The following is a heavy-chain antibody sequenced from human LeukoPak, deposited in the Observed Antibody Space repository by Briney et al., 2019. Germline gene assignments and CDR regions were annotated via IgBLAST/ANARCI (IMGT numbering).Heavy chain of an antibody. J-gene: IGHJ5*02. CDR2: IYYSGST. CDR3: ARDRRYGDYEKYWFDP. V-gene: IGHV4-31*03. D-gene: IGHD4-17*01. Sequence: SETLSLTCTVSGGSISSGGYYWSWIRQHPGKGLEWIGYIYYSGSTYYNPSLKSRVTISVDTSKNQFSLKLSSVTAADTAVYYCARDRRYGDYEKYWFDPWGQGTLVTVSS. CDR1: GGSISSGGYY.